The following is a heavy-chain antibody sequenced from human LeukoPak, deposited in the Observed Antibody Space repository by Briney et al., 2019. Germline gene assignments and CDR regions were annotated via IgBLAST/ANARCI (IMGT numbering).Heavy chain of an antibody. V-gene: IGHV3-33*08. CDR1: GLSLSNYP. CDR3: VREGIGGTSYRGNFDY. D-gene: IGHD2-15*01. J-gene: IGHJ4*02. Sequence: GGSLRLSCEASGLSLSNYPMHWVRQAPGKGLEWVALIWKDGSQTFYGDSVKGRFIISRDNSRNTLDLQMNSLSAEDTAVYYCVREGIGGTSYRGNFDYWGQGTLVTVSS. CDR2: IWKDGSQT.